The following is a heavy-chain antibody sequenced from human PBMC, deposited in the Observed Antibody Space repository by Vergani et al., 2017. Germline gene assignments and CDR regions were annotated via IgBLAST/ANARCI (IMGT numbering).Heavy chain of an antibody. CDR2: ISAYNGNT. CDR1: GYTFTSYG. CDR3: ARGPLGGPPKYYYYYMDV. D-gene: IGHD3-3*02. V-gene: IGHV1-18*01. Sequence: QVQLVQSGAEVKKPGASVKVSCKASGYTFTSYGISWVRQAPGQGLEWMGWISAYNGNTNYAQKLQGRVTMTTDTSTSTAYMELRSPRSDDTAVYYCARGPLGGPPKYYYYYMDVWGKGTTVTVSS. J-gene: IGHJ6*03.